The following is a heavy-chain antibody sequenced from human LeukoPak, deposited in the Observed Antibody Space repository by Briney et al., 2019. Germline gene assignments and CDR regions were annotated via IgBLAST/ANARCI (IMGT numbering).Heavy chain of an antibody. V-gene: IGHV3-30*04. CDR1: GFTFSSYA. CDR2: ISYDGSNK. Sequence: GGSLRPSCVASGFTFSSYAMHWVRQAPGKGLEWVAVISYDGSNKYYAGSVKGRFTISRDNSKNTLYLQMNSLRAEDTAVYYCAREYSGSYVAFDIWGQGTMVTVSS. CDR3: AREYSGSYVAFDI. D-gene: IGHD1-26*01. J-gene: IGHJ3*02.